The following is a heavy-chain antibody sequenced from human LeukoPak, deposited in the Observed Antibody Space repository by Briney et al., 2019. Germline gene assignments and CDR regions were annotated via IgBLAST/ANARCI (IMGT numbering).Heavy chain of an antibody. CDR3: ARRTVAGESWFDP. D-gene: IGHD2-15*01. Sequence: KSSETLSLTCTVSGGSISSGGYYWSWIRQHPGKGLEWIGYIYYSGSTYYNPSLKSRVTISVDTSKNQFSLKLSSVTAADTAVYYCARRTVAGESWFDPWGQGTLVTVSS. V-gene: IGHV4-31*03. J-gene: IGHJ5*02. CDR2: IYYSGST. CDR1: GGSISSGGYY.